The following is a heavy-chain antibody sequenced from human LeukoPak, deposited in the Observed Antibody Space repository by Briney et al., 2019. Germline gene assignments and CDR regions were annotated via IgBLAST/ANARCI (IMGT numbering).Heavy chain of an antibody. Sequence: GGSLRLSCAASGFTFSSYWMSWVRQAPGKGLEWVANMKQDGSEKYYVDSVKGRFTISRDNSKNTLYLQMNSLRAEDTAVYYCAELGITMIGGVWGKGTTVTISS. D-gene: IGHD3-10*02. CDR1: GFTFSSYW. J-gene: IGHJ6*04. V-gene: IGHV3-7*01. CDR3: AELGITMIGGV. CDR2: MKQDGSEK.